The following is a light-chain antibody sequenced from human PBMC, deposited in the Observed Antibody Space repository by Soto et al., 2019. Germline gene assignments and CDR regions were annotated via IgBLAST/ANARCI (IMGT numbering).Light chain of an antibody. Sequence: QSVLTQPPSASGSRGQSVTISCTGTSSDVGGYNFVSWYQQHPGKAPKVILYEVTKRPSGVPDRFSGSKSGNTASLTVSGLRTEDEAHYYCSSYAGSKNRYVFGTGTKLTVL. CDR3: SSYAGSKNRYV. J-gene: IGLJ1*01. V-gene: IGLV2-8*01. CDR2: EVT. CDR1: SSDVGGYNF.